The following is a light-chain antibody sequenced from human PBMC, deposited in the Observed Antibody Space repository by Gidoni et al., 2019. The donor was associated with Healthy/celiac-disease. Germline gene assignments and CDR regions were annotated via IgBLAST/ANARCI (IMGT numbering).Light chain of an antibody. CDR1: QSVSSN. CDR2: GAS. J-gene: IGKJ4*01. V-gene: IGKV3-15*01. Sequence: LLSLSPATLSGSPGERATLSCRASQSVSSNFDWYQQKPGQAPRPLIYGASTRATGIPARFSGSGAVTEFTLTISSLQSEDFAVYYCQQYNNWLTFGGGTKVEIK. CDR3: QQYNNWLT.